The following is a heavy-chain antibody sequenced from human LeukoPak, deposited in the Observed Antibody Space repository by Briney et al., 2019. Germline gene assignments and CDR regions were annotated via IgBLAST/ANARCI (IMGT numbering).Heavy chain of an antibody. CDR3: ARDADTSGHFSWFDS. D-gene: IGHD6-19*01. J-gene: IGHJ5*01. CDR2: VWHDASKE. Sequence: GRSLRLSCAGSGFTFSHYGMNWVRQAPGKGLEWVAGVWHDASKEYYADSVKGRFTSSRDNSKNTLFLEIYSLRAEDTAVYYCARDADTSGHFSWFDSWGQGTLIIVSS. CDR1: GFTFSHYG. V-gene: IGHV3-33*01.